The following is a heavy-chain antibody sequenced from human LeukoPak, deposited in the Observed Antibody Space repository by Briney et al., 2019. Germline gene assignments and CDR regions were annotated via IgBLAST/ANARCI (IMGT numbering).Heavy chain of an antibody. CDR2: IYSGGST. V-gene: IGHV3-66*02. J-gene: IGHJ6*04. D-gene: IGHD2-21*02. CDR1: GFTVSSNY. CDR3: ARNCGGDYGGNGMEV. Sequence: GGSLRLSCAASGFTVSSNYMSWVRQAPGKGLEWVSVIYSGGSTYYADSVKGRFTISRDNSKNTLYLQMKSRRAKDGGVYYCARNCGGDYGGNGMEVWGKGTTVTVCS.